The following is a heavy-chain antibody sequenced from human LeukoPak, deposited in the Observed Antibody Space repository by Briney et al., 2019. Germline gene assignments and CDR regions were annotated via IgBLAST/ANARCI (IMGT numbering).Heavy chain of an antibody. D-gene: IGHD5-12*01. CDR2: MNPNSGNT. CDR1: GYTFTSYD. Sequence: GASMKVSCKASGYTFTSYDINWVRQATGQGLEWMGWMNPNSGNTGYAQKFQGRVTMTRDTSISTAYMELSRLRSDDTAVYYCARGGKRSGYDLYNWFDPWGQGTLVTVSS. V-gene: IGHV1-8*01. CDR3: ARGGKRSGYDLYNWFDP. J-gene: IGHJ5*02.